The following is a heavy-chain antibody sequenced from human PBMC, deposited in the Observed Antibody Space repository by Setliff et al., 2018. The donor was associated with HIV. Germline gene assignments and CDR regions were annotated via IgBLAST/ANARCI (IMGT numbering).Heavy chain of an antibody. CDR1: GDTFSTYT. CDR2: IIPIFGTT. V-gene: IGHV1-69*13. D-gene: IGHD5-12*01. Sequence: GASVNVSCKASGDTFSTYTISWVRQAPGQGLAWMGGIIPIFGTTNYAQNFQGRFTITADQSTSTAYMELSSLRSEDTAVYYCAIDVIGGWLRPMPDYWGPGTLVTVSS. CDR3: AIDVIGGWLRPMPDY. J-gene: IGHJ4*02.